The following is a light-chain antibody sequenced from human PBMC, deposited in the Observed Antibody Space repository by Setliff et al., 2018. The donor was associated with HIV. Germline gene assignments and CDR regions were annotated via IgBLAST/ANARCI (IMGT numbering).Light chain of an antibody. CDR2: EVT. CDR1: SSDVGDYNY. J-gene: IGLJ1*01. V-gene: IGLV2-8*01. CDR3: SSYAGSNNYV. Sequence: QSALTQPPSASGSPGQSVTISCTGTSSDVGDYNYVSWFQQHPGKAPKLIIYEVTKRPSGVPDRFSGSTSGNTASLTVSGLQAEDEADYYCSSYAGSNNYVFGTGTKVTVL.